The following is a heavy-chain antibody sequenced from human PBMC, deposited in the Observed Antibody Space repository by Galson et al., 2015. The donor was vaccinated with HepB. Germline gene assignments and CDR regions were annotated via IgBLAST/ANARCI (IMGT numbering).Heavy chain of an antibody. D-gene: IGHD6-19*01. V-gene: IGHV3-74*01. J-gene: IGHJ4*02. CDR1: GFMFGTYW. CDR2: INPDGTTT. Sequence: SLRLSCAASGFMFGTYWMQWVRQAPGKGLVWVSVINPDGTTTDYADSVRGRFTISRDNSKNTLYLQMNSLRAEDTALYYCAKDPYLYSALAGTMAGFDYWGQGTLVTVSS. CDR3: AKDPYLYSALAGTMAGFDY.